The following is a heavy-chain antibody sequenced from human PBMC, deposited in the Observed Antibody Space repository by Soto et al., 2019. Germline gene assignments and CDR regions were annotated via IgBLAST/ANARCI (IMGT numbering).Heavy chain of an antibody. V-gene: IGHV3-9*02. CDR2: ISSNSETT. D-gene: IGHD4-17*01. J-gene: IGHJ4*02. CDR3: AKAMKWGGMTTIDYFDS. CDR1: GFIADDYA. Sequence: EMQLVESGGGLVQPGRSLRLSCVGSGFIADDYAMHWVRQPPGKGLEWVSGISSNSETTNYADSVKGRVTISRDNAKNSLFLQMNSLRPEDTALYYCAKAMKWGGMTTIDYFDSWGQGTLVTVSS.